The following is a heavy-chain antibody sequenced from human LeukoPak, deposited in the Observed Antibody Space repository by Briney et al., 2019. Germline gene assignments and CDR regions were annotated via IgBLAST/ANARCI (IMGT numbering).Heavy chain of an antibody. CDR1: GFTLSSYA. CDR2: ISGSGGST. J-gene: IGHJ4*02. Sequence: PGGSLRLSCAASGFTLSSYAMSWVRQAPGKGLEWVSAISGSGGSTYYADSVKGRFTISRDNSKNTLYLQMNSLRAEDTAVYYCARSSMTPYLFRYSSGWNEVFDYWGQGTLVTVSS. D-gene: IGHD6-19*01. CDR3: ARSSMTPYLFRYSSGWNEVFDY. V-gene: IGHV3-23*01.